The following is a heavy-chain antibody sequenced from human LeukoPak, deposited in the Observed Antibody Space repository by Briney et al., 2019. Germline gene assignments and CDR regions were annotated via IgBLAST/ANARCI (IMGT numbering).Heavy chain of an antibody. D-gene: IGHD5-18*01. V-gene: IGHV3-11*04. Sequence: GGSLRLSCAASGFTFSDYYMSWIRQAPGKGLEWLSYVSNSGSTIFYADSVKGRFTISRDNAKKSLYLQMNSLRDEDTAVYYCARDPGYTGRFEYWGQGTLVTVSS. CDR1: GFTFSDYY. J-gene: IGHJ4*02. CDR2: VSNSGSTI. CDR3: ARDPGYTGRFEY.